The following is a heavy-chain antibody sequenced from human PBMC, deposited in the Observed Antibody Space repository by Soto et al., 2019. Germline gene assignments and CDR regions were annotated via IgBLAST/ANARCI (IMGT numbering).Heavy chain of an antibody. J-gene: IGHJ6*03. V-gene: IGHV3-9*01. Sequence: PGGSLRLSCAASGFTFDDYAMHWVRQAPGKGLEWVSGISWNSGSIGYADSVKGRFTISRDNAKNSLYLQMDSLRAEDTALYYCAKLAGDESYYYYYMDVWGKGTTVTVSS. CDR3: AKLAGDESYYYYYMDV. CDR2: ISWNSGSI. D-gene: IGHD3-10*01. CDR1: GFTFDDYA.